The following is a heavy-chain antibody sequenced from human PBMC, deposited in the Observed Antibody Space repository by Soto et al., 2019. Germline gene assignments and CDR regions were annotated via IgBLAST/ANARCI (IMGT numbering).Heavy chain of an antibody. D-gene: IGHD2-8*01. CDR1: GFTFTSSA. V-gene: IGHV1-58*01. J-gene: IGHJ4*02. Sequence: RASVKVSCKASGFTFTSSAFQWVRQARGQRLEWIGWIAVGSGYTNYAQRFQDRVTLTRDMSTATTYMELSRLTSEDTASYYCAADATAWQQMVPSDYWGQGTLVTVSS. CDR2: IAVGSGYT. CDR3: AADATAWQQMVPSDY.